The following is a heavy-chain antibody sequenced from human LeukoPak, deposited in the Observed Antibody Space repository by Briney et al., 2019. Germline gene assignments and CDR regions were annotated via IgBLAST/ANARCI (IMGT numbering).Heavy chain of an antibody. Sequence: PEGSLRLSCAASGFTFSSYEMNWVRQAPGKGLEWVSYISSSGSTIYYADSVKGRFTISRDNPKNSLYLQMNSLRAEDTAVYYCARTPPRGSYDYWGQGTLVTVSS. CDR1: GFTFSSYE. J-gene: IGHJ4*02. D-gene: IGHD1-26*01. CDR2: ISSSGSTI. CDR3: ARTPPRGSYDY. V-gene: IGHV3-48*03.